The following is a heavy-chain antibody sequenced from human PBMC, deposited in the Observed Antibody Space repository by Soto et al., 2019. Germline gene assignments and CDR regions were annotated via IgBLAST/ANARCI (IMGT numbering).Heavy chain of an antibody. V-gene: IGHV3-30-3*01. D-gene: IGHD3-16*01. J-gene: IGHJ4*02. CDR2: ISYNGINK. CDR1: GFTFSNYA. CDR3: AREYDSLDY. Sequence: QAQLVESGGGVVQPGMSLRLSCAASGFTFSNYAIHWVRQAPGKGLEWVTVISYNGINKYYADSVKGRFTISRDNSKNTLYLQMNSLRTEDTAVYYCAREYDSLDYWGQGTLVTVSS.